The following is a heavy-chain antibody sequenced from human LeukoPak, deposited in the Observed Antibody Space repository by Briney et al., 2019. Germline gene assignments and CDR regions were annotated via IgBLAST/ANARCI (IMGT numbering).Heavy chain of an antibody. CDR1: GGSISSGSYD. V-gene: IGHV4-61*09. J-gene: IGHJ4*02. CDR3: ARHSRTYYNGSGRSIDY. Sequence: SETLSLTCTVSGGSISSGSYDWYWIRQPAGKGLEWIGHLYTSGSMSYNPSLKSRVTISVDTSKNQFSLKLTSVTAADTSMYYCARHSRTYYNGSGRSIDYWGQGTLVIVS. D-gene: IGHD3-10*01. CDR2: LYTSGSM.